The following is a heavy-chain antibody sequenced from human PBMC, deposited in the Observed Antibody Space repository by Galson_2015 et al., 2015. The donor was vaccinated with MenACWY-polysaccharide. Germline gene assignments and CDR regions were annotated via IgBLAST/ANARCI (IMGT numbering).Heavy chain of an antibody. CDR2: LSPTTGNT. V-gene: IGHV3-23*01. CDR3: AKGAAHYGSGNYYDY. J-gene: IGHJ4*02. CDR1: GFTFRDYG. D-gene: IGHD3-10*01. Sequence: SLRLSCAASGFTFRDYGMTWVRQAPGKGLEWVSGLSPTTGNTYYADSVRGRFTISRDNSKNTLYLQMDSLRAEDTALYYCAKGAAHYGSGNYYDYWGQGTQVTVSS.